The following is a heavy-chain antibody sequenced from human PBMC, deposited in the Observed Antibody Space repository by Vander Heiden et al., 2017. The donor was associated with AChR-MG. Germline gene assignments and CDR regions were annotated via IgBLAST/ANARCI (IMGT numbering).Heavy chain of an antibody. D-gene: IGHD3-3*01. CDR2: INPNSGGT. Sequence: QVQLVQSGAEVKKPGASVKVSCKASGYTFTDYYLHWVRQAPGQGLEWLGWINPNSGGTNYPQKFHGRVTMTRDSSITTAYMELSSLRSDDTALYYCAREPRPRATGFLEWLPFDFWGQGTLVTVSS. CDR3: AREPRPRATGFLEWLPFDF. CDR1: GYTFTDYY. J-gene: IGHJ4*02. V-gene: IGHV1-2*02.